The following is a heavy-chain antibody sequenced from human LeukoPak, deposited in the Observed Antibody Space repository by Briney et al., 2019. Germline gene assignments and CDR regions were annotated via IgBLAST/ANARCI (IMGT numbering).Heavy chain of an antibody. Sequence: SETLSLTCAVYGGSFSGYYRSWIRQPPGKGLEWIGEINHSGSTNYNPSLKSRVTISVDTSKNQFSLKLSSVTAADTAVYYCARRLAGTLLYYYGSGSPFDIWGQGTMVTVSS. CDR1: GGSFSGYY. CDR3: ARRLAGTLLYYYGSGSPFDI. CDR2: INHSGST. D-gene: IGHD3-10*01. J-gene: IGHJ3*02. V-gene: IGHV4-34*01.